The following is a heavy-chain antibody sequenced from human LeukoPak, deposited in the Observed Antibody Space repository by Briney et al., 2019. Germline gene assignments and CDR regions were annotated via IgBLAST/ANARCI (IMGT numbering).Heavy chain of an antibody. CDR3: ARARGGYSGYDAFDY. J-gene: IGHJ4*02. Sequence: PGGSLRLSCAASGFTFSSYGMHWVRQAPGKELEWVAVIWYDGSNKYYADSVKGRFTISRDNSKNTLYLQMNSLGAEDTAVYYCARARGGYSGYDAFDYWGQGTLVTVSS. CDR1: GFTFSSYG. CDR2: IWYDGSNK. V-gene: IGHV3-33*01. D-gene: IGHD5-12*01.